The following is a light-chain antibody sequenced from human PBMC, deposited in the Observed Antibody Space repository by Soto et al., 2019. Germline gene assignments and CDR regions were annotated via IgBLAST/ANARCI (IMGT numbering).Light chain of an antibody. CDR2: GAS. CDR3: QQYGSSGT. CDR1: QSLSN. Sequence: TKSAATLSVSPGERAILSCRASQSLSNLAWYQQKPGQAPRLLIYGASTRATGIPDRFSGSGSGTDFTLTISRLEPEDFAVYYCQQYGSSGTFGQGTKVDIK. J-gene: IGKJ1*01. V-gene: IGKV3-20*01.